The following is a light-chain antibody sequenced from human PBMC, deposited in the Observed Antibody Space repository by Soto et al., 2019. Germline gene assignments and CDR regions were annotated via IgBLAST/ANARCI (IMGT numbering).Light chain of an antibody. J-gene: IGKJ5*01. CDR1: QSFRGL. CDR3: QQRSNWPIT. Sequence: EIVMTQSPATMSVSPGERATLSCRASQSFRGLLAWYQQKPGQAPRLLIYDAYNRATGIPPRFSGSGSGTDFTLTISSLEPEDFAVYYCQQRSNWPITFGQGTRLEIK. CDR2: DAY. V-gene: IGKV3-11*01.